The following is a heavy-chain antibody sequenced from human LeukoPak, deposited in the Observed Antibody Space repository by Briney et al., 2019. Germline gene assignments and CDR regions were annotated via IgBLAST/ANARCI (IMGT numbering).Heavy chain of an antibody. Sequence: SETLSLTCAVSGGSITTKNWWIWVRQPPGRGLEWIGAIYHTGSTNYHPSLKSRLTISRDKSKNQFFLKLSSVTAADTAVYYCARDTGGRGRLDGFDIWGQGTMVTVSS. CDR1: GGSITTKNW. D-gene: IGHD5-24*01. CDR2: IYHTGST. J-gene: IGHJ3*02. V-gene: IGHV4-4*02. CDR3: ARDTGGRGRLDGFDI.